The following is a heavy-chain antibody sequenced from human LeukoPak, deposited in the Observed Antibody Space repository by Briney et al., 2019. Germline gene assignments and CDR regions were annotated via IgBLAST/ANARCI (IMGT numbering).Heavy chain of an antibody. CDR1: GYTFTSYG. D-gene: IGHD2-15*01. CDR3: ARAPGVWVVVAAKGDAFDI. Sequence: GASVKVSRKASGYTFTSYGISWVRQAPGQGLEWMGWISAYNGNTNYAQKLQGRVTMTTDTSTSTAYMELRSLRSDDTAVYYCARAPGVWVVVAAKGDAFDIWGQGTMVTVSS. J-gene: IGHJ3*02. V-gene: IGHV1-18*01. CDR2: ISAYNGNT.